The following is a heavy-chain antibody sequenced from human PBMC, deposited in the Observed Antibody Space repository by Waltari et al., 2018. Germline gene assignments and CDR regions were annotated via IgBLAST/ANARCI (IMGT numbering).Heavy chain of an antibody. CDR3: ARDAGEFDY. CDR1: GFTFSSYS. J-gene: IGHJ4*02. D-gene: IGHD3-10*01. Sequence: EVQLVESGGGLVKPGGSLRLSCAASGFTFSSYSMNWVRQAPGKGLEWVSYISSSSRYIYYADSVKGRFTISRDNAKNSLYLQMNSLRAEDTAVYYCARDAGEFDYWGQGTLVTVSS. CDR2: ISSSSRYI. V-gene: IGHV3-21*01.